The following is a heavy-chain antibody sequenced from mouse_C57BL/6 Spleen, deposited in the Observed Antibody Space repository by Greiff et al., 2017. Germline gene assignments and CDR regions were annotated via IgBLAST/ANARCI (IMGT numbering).Heavy chain of an antibody. Sequence: QVQLQQPGAELVKPGASVKLSCKASGYTFTSYWMHWVKQRPGQGLEWIGMIHPYSGSTNYNEKFQSKATLTVDKSSSTAYMQLSSLTSEDSAVYYCAREAYYSNYFDVWGTGTTVTVSS. D-gene: IGHD2-5*01. CDR2: IHPYSGST. CDR3: AREAYYSNYFDV. V-gene: IGHV1-64*01. CDR1: GYTFTSYW. J-gene: IGHJ1*03.